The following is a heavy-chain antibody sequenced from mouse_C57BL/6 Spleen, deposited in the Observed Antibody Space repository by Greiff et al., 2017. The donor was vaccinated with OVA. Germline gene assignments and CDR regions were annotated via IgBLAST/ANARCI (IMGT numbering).Heavy chain of an antibody. CDR3: AREDYYYGSSYPFAY. Sequence: DVKLVESGGGLVKPGGSLKLSCAASGFTFSSYAMSWVRPTPEKRLEWVATISDGGSYTYYPDNVKGRFTISRDNAKNNLYLQMSHLKSEDTAMYYCAREDYYYGSSYPFAYWGQGTLVTVSA. CDR1: GFTFSSYA. D-gene: IGHD1-1*01. V-gene: IGHV5-4*01. J-gene: IGHJ3*01. CDR2: ISDGGSYT.